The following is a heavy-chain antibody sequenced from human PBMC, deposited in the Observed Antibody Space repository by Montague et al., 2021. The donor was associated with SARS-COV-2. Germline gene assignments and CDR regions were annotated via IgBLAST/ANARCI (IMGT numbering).Heavy chain of an antibody. Sequence: SETLSLTCTVSGGSIRSSSYYWVWIRQPPGKGLECIVSIYYSGSTYYNPTLKSRVTISVDTSKIHFSLKLSSVTAADTAVYYCARTTWLRGYFDLWGRGTLVTVSS. CDR1: GGSIRSSSYY. CDR2: IYYSGST. D-gene: IGHD5-12*01. J-gene: IGHJ2*01. V-gene: IGHV4-39*07. CDR3: ARTTWLRGYFDL.